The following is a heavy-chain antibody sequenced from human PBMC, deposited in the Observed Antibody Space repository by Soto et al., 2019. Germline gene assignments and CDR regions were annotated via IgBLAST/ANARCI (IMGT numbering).Heavy chain of an antibody. CDR3: AKDHRYDSSGYPYYFDY. CDR1: GFTFSSYA. J-gene: IGHJ4*02. V-gene: IGHV3-23*01. CDR2: ISGSGGST. Sequence: PGGSLRLSCAASGFTFSSYAMSWVRQAPGKGLEWVSAISGSGGSTYYADSVKGRFTISRDNSKNTLYLQMNSLRAEDTAVYYCAKDHRYDSSGYPYYFDYWGRGTLVTVSS. D-gene: IGHD3-22*01.